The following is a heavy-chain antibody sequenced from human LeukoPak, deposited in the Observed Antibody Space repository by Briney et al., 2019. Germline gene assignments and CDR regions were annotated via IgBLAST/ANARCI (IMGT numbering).Heavy chain of an antibody. CDR3: AREAIVVVPAAVDY. Sequence: SETLSLTCTVSGGSISNDYWSWIRQPPGKGLEWIGYIYYSGSTNYNPSLKSRVTISVDMFKNQFSLKLSSVTAADTAVYYCAREAIVVVPAAVDYWGQGTLVTVSS. CDR1: GGSISNDY. J-gene: IGHJ4*02. V-gene: IGHV4-59*01. CDR2: IYYSGST. D-gene: IGHD2-2*01.